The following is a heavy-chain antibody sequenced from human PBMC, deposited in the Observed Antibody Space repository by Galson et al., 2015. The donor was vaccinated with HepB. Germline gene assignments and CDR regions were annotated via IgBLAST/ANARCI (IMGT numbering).Heavy chain of an antibody. D-gene: IGHD2-21*02. CDR3: ASLGYCSGADCYSTY. Sequence: SETLSLTCAVSGGSVNSYNWWSWVRQPPGKGLEWVGEIFQSGSTNYNPSLKSRVTILLDKSRNQLFLNLKSVTAADTAIYYCASLGYCSGADCYSTYWSQGTLVTVSS. CDR2: IFQSGST. CDR1: GGSVNSYNW. V-gene: IGHV4-4*02. J-gene: IGHJ4*02.